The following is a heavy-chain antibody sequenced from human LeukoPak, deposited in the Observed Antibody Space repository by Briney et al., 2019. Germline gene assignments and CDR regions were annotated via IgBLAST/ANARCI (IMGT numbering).Heavy chain of an antibody. CDR3: ARDYGDGGDRFDY. D-gene: IGHD4-17*01. CDR1: GYTFTTYG. V-gene: IGHV1-18*01. J-gene: IGHJ4*02. Sequence: ASVKVSCKASGYTFTTYGISWVRQAPGQGLEWMGWISAYNGNTNYAQKLQGRVTMTTDTSTSTAYTELRSLRSDDTAVYYCARDYGDGGDRFDYWGQGTLVTVSS. CDR2: ISAYNGNT.